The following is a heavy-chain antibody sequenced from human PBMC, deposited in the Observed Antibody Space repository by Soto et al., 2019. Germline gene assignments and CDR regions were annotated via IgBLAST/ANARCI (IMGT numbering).Heavy chain of an antibody. Sequence: SETLSLTCTVSGDSFSSGDYYWSWIRQPPGKGLEWIGYIYYSGSTYYNPSLKSRITISVDTSKNQFSLKLNSVTAADTAVYYCARVGHINWFDPWGQGTLVTVSS. D-gene: IGHD2-21*01. CDR2: IYYSGST. V-gene: IGHV4-30-4*01. CDR3: ARVGHINWFDP. CDR1: GDSFSSGDYY. J-gene: IGHJ5*02.